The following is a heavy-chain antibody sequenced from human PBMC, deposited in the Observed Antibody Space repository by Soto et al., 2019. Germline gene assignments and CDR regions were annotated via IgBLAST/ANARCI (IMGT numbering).Heavy chain of an antibody. D-gene: IGHD6-13*01. J-gene: IGHJ5*02. V-gene: IGHV4-59*02. CDR2: ISNSGNT. CDR1: GAYVTTYY. CDR3: ARRGSTWYRWFDP. Sequence: SETLSLTCNASGAYVTTYYWSWIRQSPGKGLEWIGYISNSGNTNYNPSLKSRVTISLDTSKNHFSLKMRSVTAADTAVYYCARRGSTWYRWFDPWGQGTLVTVSS.